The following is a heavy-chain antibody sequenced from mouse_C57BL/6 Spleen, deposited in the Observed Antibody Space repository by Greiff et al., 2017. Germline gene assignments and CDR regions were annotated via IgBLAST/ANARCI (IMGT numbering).Heavy chain of an antibody. Sequence: VQLQQSGPELVKPGASVKISCKASGYAFSSSWMNWVKQRPGKGLEWIGRIYPGDGDSNYNGKFKGKATLTADKSSSTAYMQLSSLTSEDSAVYVCARSGDYEGYFDVWGTGTTVTVSS. D-gene: IGHD2-4*01. J-gene: IGHJ1*03. V-gene: IGHV1-82*01. CDR2: IYPGDGDS. CDR3: ARSGDYEGYFDV. CDR1: GYAFSSSW.